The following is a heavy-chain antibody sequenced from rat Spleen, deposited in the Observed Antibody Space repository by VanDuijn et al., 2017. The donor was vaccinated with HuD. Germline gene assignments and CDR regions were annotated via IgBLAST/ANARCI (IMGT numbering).Heavy chain of an antibody. D-gene: IGHD4-3*01. V-gene: IGHV3-1*01. CDR1: GYSITSNY. CDR2: ISYSGST. Sequence: EVQLQESGPGLVKPSQSLSLTCSVTGYSITSNYWGWIRKFPGNKMEWMGYISYSGSTSYNPSLKSRISITRDTSKNQFFLQLNSVTAEDTATYYCARRGVHYYAMDAWGQGASVTVSS. J-gene: IGHJ4*01. CDR3: ARRGVHYYAMDA.